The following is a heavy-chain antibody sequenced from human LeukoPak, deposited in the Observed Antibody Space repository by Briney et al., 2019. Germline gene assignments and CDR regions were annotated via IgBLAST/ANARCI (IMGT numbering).Heavy chain of an antibody. CDR1: GGSISSYY. CDR3: ARSSLAVYFDY. CDR2: VFTRGTT. Sequence: SETLSLTCTVSGGSISSYYWNWIRQPAGKGLEWLGHVFTRGTTNYNASLASRLTISLDTAKNQFSLSLTSVTAADTAMYFCARSSLAVYFDYWGQGTLVTASS. V-gene: IGHV4-4*07. J-gene: IGHJ4*02.